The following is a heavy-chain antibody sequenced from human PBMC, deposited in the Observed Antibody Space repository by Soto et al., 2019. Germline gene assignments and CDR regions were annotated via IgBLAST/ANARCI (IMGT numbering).Heavy chain of an antibody. Sequence: PSETLSLTCTVSGASITGSSYWSWIRQPAGKGLEWIGRFSLSGTTNYNPSLMSRVTMSADVSKNQFSLRLTSVTAADTALYYCARGMTPPGAPAWYYFDSWGQGTLVTVS. J-gene: IGHJ4*02. CDR1: GASITGSSY. CDR2: FSLSGTT. D-gene: IGHD2-8*02. V-gene: IGHV4-4*07. CDR3: ARGMTPPGAPAWYYFDS.